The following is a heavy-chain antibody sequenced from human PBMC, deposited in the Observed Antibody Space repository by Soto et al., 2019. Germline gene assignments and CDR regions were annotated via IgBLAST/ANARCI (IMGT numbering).Heavy chain of an antibody. Sequence: QVQLVQSGAEVKKPGSSVKVSCKASGGTFSSYTISWVRQAPGQGLEWMGRIIPILGIANYAQKFQGRVTITADKSTSTAYMELSSLRSEDTAVYYCAGSRYCSSTSCPKGWFDPWGQGTLVTVSS. J-gene: IGHJ5*02. V-gene: IGHV1-69*02. CDR3: AGSRYCSSTSCPKGWFDP. D-gene: IGHD2-2*01. CDR2: IIPILGIA. CDR1: GGTFSSYT.